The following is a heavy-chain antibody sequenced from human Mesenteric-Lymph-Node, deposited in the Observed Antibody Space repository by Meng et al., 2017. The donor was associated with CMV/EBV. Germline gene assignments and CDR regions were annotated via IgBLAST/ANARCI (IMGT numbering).Heavy chain of an antibody. CDR1: GGSFSGYY. CDR3: ARRLIDSSGRENYFDY. J-gene: IGHJ4*02. D-gene: IGHD3-22*01. V-gene: IGHV4-34*01. Sequence: YGGSFSGYYWSWIRQPPGKGLEWIGEITYSGTTNYNPSLKSRVTISLDTSKNQLSLKLTSVTAADTAVYSCARRLIDSSGRENYFDYWGQGTLVTVSS. CDR2: ITYSGTT.